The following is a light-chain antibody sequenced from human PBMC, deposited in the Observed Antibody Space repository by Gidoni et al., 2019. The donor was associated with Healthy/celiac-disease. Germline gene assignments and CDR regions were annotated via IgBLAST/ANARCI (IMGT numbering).Light chain of an antibody. J-gene: IGKJ2*01. CDR1: QDISNY. V-gene: IGKV1-33*01. Sequence: IQMTQSPSSLSASVGDRVTITCQASQDISNYLNWYQQKPGKAPKLLIYDASNLETGVPSRFSASGSGTDFTFTISSLQPEDIATYYCQQYDNLPPYTFGQGTKLEIK. CDR2: DAS. CDR3: QQYDNLPPYT.